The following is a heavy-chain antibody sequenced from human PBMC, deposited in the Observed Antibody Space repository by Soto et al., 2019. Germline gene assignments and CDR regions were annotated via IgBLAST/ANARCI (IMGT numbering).Heavy chain of an antibody. V-gene: IGHV4-31*02. CDR1: GGSISSGGYY. CDR3: ASFHSSSWYVGGSY. CDR2: IYYSGST. D-gene: IGHD6-13*01. Sequence: LCGGSISSGGYYWSWIRQHPGKGLEWIGYIYYSGSTYYNPSLKSRVTISVDTSKNQFSLKLSSVTAADTAVYYCASFHSSSWYVGGSYWGQGTLVTVSS. J-gene: IGHJ4*02.